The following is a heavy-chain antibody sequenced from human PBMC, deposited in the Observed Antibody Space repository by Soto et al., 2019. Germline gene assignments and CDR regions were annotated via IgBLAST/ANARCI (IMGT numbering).Heavy chain of an antibody. Sequence: QVQLVESGGGVVQPGRSRRLSCAASGFTFNNYGMHWVRQAPGKGLEWVAVIWNDGSNYSNANSVKGRFTISRDNSRNALYLQMSSLRAEDTAVYYCARRQISPPTRGAAAARGGMDVWGQGTTVTVSS. J-gene: IGHJ6*02. CDR1: GFTFNNYG. V-gene: IGHV3-33*01. D-gene: IGHD6-13*01. CDR3: ARRQISPPTRGAAAARGGMDV. CDR2: IWNDGSNY.